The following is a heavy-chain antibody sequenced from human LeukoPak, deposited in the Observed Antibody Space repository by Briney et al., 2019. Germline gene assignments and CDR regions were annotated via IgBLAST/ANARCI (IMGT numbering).Heavy chain of an antibody. CDR2: IIPILGIA. CDR3: STWNYDSRGYEFDY. CDR1: GGTFSSYT. Sequence: SVKVSCTASGGTFSSYTFSWVRQAPGQGLQWMGKIIPILGIADYAQKFQGRVTITADRSTSTAYMELSSLTSEDTAVYYCSTWNYDSRGYEFDYWGQGTLVTVSS. V-gene: IGHV1-69*02. J-gene: IGHJ4*02. D-gene: IGHD3-22*01.